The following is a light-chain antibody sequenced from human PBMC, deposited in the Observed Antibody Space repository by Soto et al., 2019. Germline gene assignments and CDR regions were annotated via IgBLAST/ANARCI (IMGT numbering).Light chain of an antibody. CDR1: QSISSW. CDR2: KAS. CDR3: QQYNSYSGGT. J-gene: IGKJ1*01. V-gene: IGKV1-5*03. Sequence: DIQMTQSPSTLSASVGDRVTITCRASQSISSWLAWYQQKPGKAPKLLMYKASSLESGVPSRFSGSGSGTEFTLTISSLQPDDFVTYYCQQYNSYSGGTFGQGTKVEIK.